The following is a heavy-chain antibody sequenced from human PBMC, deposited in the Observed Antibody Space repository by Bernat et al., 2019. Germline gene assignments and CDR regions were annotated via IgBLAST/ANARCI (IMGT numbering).Heavy chain of an antibody. V-gene: IGHV3-33*06. CDR1: GFTFSSYG. D-gene: IGHD3-10*01. CDR2: IWSDGNYE. J-gene: IGHJ3*02. CDR3: AKGTDTGRDGIDK. Sequence: QVHLVESGGGVVQPGRSLRLSCAASGFTFSSYGMHWVRQAPGKGLEWLAVIWSDGNYEYYAESVKGRFTISRDNTKNTLYLQMNNLRPEDTALYFFAKGTDTGRDGIDKWGQGTMVAVSS.